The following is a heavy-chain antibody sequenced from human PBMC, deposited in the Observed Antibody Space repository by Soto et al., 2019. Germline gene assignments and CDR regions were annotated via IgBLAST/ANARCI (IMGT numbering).Heavy chain of an antibody. D-gene: IGHD6-6*01. CDR1: GFTFSDYY. Sequence: WGSLRLSCAASGFTFSDYYIIFIRQAPLKWLDWVAYISSSSRTTKYGDSVKGRFTISRDNAKNSLFLQMNSLRGEDTAVYYCARDVYRYSSSSPEDVWGQGTTVTVSS. J-gene: IGHJ6*02. CDR2: ISSSSRTT. V-gene: IGHV3-11*06. CDR3: ARDVYRYSSSSPEDV.